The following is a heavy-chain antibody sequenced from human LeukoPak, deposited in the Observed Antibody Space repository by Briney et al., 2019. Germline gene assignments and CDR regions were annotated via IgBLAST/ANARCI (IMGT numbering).Heavy chain of an antibody. V-gene: IGHV1-2*02. J-gene: IGHJ4*02. CDR2: INPNSGGT. D-gene: IGHD3-3*01. CDR3: ARDQNFWSGYQFLYYFDY. CDR1: GYTFTGYY. Sequence: ASVKVSCKASGYTFTGYYMHWVRQAPGQGLEWMGWINPNSGGTNYAQKFQGRVTITRDTSISTAYMELSGLRSDDTAVYYCARDQNFWSGYQFLYYFDYWGQGTLVTVSS.